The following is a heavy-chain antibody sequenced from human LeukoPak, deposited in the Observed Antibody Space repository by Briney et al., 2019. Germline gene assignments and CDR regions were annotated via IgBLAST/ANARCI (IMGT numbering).Heavy chain of an antibody. J-gene: IGHJ4*02. CDR1: GFTFNNYW. V-gene: IGHV3-7*01. Sequence: GGSLRLSCAASGFTFNNYWLTWVRQAPGKGLEWVAKISQDGREKYYVDSVKGRFTISRDSGKNSLYLQMNSLRVEDTAVYYCARAVGSSGCDYWGQGTLVTVSS. CDR2: ISQDGREK. CDR3: ARAVGSSGCDY. D-gene: IGHD3-22*01.